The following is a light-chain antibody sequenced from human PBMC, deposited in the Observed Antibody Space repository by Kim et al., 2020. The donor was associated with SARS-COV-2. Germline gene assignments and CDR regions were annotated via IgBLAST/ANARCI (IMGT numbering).Light chain of an antibody. CDR1: RRFSKY. CDR2: AAA. J-gene: IGKJ1*01. Sequence: ASVGDRVTITCRARRRFSKYLNWYQQKPGKAPKVLIFAAASLQGGVPSRFSGSGSGTDFTLTISSLQPEDFATYYCQQTYSTPWTFGQGTKVDIK. CDR3: QQTYSTPWT. V-gene: IGKV1-39*01.